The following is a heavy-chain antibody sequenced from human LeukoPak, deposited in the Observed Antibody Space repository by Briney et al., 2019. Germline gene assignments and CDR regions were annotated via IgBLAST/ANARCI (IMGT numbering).Heavy chain of an antibody. CDR1: GFTVSSNY. CDR2: ISGSGGST. V-gene: IGHV3-23*01. Sequence: GGSLRLSCAASGFTVSSNYMSWVRQAPGEGLEWVSAISGSGGSTYYADSVKVRFTISRDNSKNTLYLQMNSLRAEDTAVYYCAKARAIAVAGTGFDYWGQGTLVTVSS. CDR3: AKARAIAVAGTGFDY. D-gene: IGHD6-19*01. J-gene: IGHJ4*02.